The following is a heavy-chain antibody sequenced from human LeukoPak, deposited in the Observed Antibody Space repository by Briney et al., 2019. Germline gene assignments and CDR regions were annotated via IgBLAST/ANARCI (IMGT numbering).Heavy chain of an antibody. D-gene: IGHD3-22*01. CDR2: VYYTGTT. J-gene: IGHJ2*01. V-gene: IGHV4-39*01. Sequence: SETLSLTCTVSGASIRISNYYWGWIRQPPGKGLEWIASVYYTGTTYYNPSLKSRVTIFVETSKNQVSLRLSSVTAADTAVYYCARHFSFDYYDSSAWYFDLWGRGTLVTVSS. CDR1: GASIRISNYY. CDR3: ARHFSFDYYDSSAWYFDL.